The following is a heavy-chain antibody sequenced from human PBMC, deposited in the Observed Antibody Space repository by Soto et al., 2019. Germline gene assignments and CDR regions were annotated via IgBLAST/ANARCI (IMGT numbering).Heavy chain of an antibody. V-gene: IGHV1-8*01. D-gene: IGHD5-18*01. CDR1: GYTFTSYD. CDR2: MNPNSGNT. J-gene: IGHJ4*02. CDR3: ARMVDAAMVTFDY. Sequence: ASVKVSCKASGYTFTSYDINWVRQATGQGLEWMGWMNPNSGNTGYAQKFQGRVTMTRNTSISTAYMELSSLRSEDTAVYYWARMVDAAMVTFDYWDQGAMVTVSS.